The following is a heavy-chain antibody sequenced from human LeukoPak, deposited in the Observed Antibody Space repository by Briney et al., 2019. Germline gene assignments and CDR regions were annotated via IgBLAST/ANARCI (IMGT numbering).Heavy chain of an antibody. Sequence: PSETLSLTCTVSGGSISSSSYYWGWIRQPPGKGLEWIGSIYYSGSTYYNPSLKSRVTISVDTSKNQFSLKLSSVTAADTAVYYCARGYTVSYYYYYYMDVWGKGTTVTVSS. CDR1: GGSISSSSYY. CDR2: IYYSGST. J-gene: IGHJ6*03. D-gene: IGHD3-16*02. CDR3: ARGYTVSYYYYYYMDV. V-gene: IGHV4-39*07.